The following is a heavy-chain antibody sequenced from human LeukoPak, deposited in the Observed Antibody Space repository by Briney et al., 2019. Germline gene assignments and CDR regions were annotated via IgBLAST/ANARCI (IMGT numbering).Heavy chain of an antibody. CDR1: GFTFDSYW. CDR3: ARDLRYCSDTTCSYYFDG. Sequence: GGSLRLSCAASGFTFDSYWMSWVRQAPGKGPEWVANIKRDGSEKYYVDSVKGRFTISRDNAKSLLFLQMNSLSAEDTAVYYCARDLRYCSDTTCSYYFDGWGRGTLVTVSS. J-gene: IGHJ4*02. CDR2: IKRDGSEK. V-gene: IGHV3-7*01. D-gene: IGHD2-2*01.